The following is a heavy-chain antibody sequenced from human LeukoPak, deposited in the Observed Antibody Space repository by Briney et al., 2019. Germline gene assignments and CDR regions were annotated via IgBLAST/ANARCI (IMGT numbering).Heavy chain of an antibody. CDR3: ARHSMVRGVIRSGLTQFDY. V-gene: IGHV4-38-2*01. CDR1: GYSISSGYY. D-gene: IGHD3-10*01. J-gene: IGHJ4*02. Sequence: SETLSLTCAVSGYSISSGYYWGWIRQPPGKGLEWIGSIYRSGSTYYNPSLKSRVTISVDTSKNQFSLKLSSVTAADTAVYYCARHSMVRGVIRSGLTQFDYWGQGTLVTVSS. CDR2: IYRSGST.